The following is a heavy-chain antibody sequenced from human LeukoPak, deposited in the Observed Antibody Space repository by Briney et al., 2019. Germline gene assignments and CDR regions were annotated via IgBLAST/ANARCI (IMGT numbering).Heavy chain of an antibody. V-gene: IGHV4-34*01. CDR1: GGSFSGYY. CDR2: INHSGST. D-gene: IGHD6-6*01. CDR3: ARRHSSSSFYYYYYGMDV. Sequence: PSETLSLTCAVYGGSFSGYYWSWLRQPPGKGLEWIGGINHSGSTNYNPSLKSRVTISVDTSKNQFSLKLSSVTAADTAVYYCARRHSSSSFYYYYYGMDVWGQGTTVTVSS. J-gene: IGHJ6*02.